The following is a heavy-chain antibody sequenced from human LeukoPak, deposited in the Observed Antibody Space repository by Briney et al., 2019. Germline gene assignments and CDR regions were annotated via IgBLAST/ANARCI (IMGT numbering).Heavy chain of an antibody. CDR1: GFTFSSYS. J-gene: IGHJ4*02. D-gene: IGHD3-10*01. CDR3: ARFSIGGMVPDY. Sequence: GGSLRLSCAASGFTFSSYSMNWVRQAPGKGLEWVSYISSSGSTIYCADSVKGRFTISRDNAKNSLYLQMNSLRAEDTAVYYCARFSIGGMVPDYWGQGTLVTVSS. CDR2: ISSSGSTI. V-gene: IGHV3-48*04.